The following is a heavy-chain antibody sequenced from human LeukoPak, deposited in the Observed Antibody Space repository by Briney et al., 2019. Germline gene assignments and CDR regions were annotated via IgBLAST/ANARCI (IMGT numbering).Heavy chain of an antibody. D-gene: IGHD3-10*01. CDR2: ISSSSSTI. CDR1: GVTFSSYS. Sequence: GPTLRISCAAPGVTFSSYSMNWVRQAPGKGLEWVSYISSSSSTIYYADSVKGRFTISRDNAKNSLYLQMNSLRDEDTAVYYCARDQIPYTMVRGVPAGYWGQGTLVTVSS. V-gene: IGHV3-48*02. CDR3: ARDQIPYTMVRGVPAGY. J-gene: IGHJ4*02.